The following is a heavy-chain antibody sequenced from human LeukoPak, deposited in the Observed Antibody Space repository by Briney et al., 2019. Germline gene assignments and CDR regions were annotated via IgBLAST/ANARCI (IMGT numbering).Heavy chain of an antibody. CDR1: VFSFSGHW. CDR3: ARGPNSNWSGLDF. D-gene: IGHD6-6*01. CDR2: ISPTGSTT. Sequence: PGGSLRLSCTASVFSFSGHWMHWARQLPGKGLVWVSRISPTGSTTSYADSVKGRFTVSSDNAKNTLYLQVSNLRAEDTAVYYCARGPNSNWSGLDFWGQGTLLTVSS. J-gene: IGHJ4*02. V-gene: IGHV3-74*01.